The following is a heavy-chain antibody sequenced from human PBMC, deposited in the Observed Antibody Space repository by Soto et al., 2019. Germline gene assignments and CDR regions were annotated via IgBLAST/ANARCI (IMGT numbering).Heavy chain of an antibody. J-gene: IGHJ5*02. CDR3: VSSSLDGDLNWFDP. Sequence: QVQLQESGPGLVKPSETLSLTCTVSGGSISSYYWSWIWQPPGKGLEWIGYIYYSGSTNYNPSLRRRVTKSVDTSKNQFSLKLSSVTASDTAVYYCVSSSLDGDLNWFDPWGQGTLVTVSS. D-gene: IGHD4-17*01. CDR2: IYYSGST. V-gene: IGHV4-59*08. CDR1: GGSISSYY.